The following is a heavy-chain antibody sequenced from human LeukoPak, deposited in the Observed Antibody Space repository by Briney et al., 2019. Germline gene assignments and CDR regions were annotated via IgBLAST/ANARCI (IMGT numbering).Heavy chain of an antibody. J-gene: IGHJ4*02. D-gene: IGHD5-24*01. CDR2: IYHSGST. V-gene: IGHV4-30-2*01. Sequence: SETLSLTCAVPGGSISSGGYSWSWIRQPPGKGLEWIGYIYHSGSTYYNPSLKSRVTISVDRSKNQFSLKLSSVTAADTAVYYCARMVGDGYPLGLFDYWGQGTLVTVSS. CDR1: GGSISSGGYS. CDR3: ARMVGDGYPLGLFDY.